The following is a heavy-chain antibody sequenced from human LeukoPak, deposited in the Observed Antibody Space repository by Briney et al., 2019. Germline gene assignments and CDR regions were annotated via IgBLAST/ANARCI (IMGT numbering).Heavy chain of an antibody. CDR2: INHSGST. CDR1: GYSISSGYY. Sequence: PSETLSLTCTVSGYSISSGYYWSWIRQPPGKGLEWIGEINHSGSTNYNPSLKSRVTISVDTSKNQFSLKLSSVTAADTAVYYCARVSSRTGTIHRYYYYYYYMDVWGKGTTVTVSS. CDR3: ARVSSRTGTIHRYYYYYYYMDV. J-gene: IGHJ6*03. V-gene: IGHV4-38-2*02. D-gene: IGHD1-7*01.